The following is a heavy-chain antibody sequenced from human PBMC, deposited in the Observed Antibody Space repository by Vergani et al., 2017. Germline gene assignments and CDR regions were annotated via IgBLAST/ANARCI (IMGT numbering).Heavy chain of an antibody. J-gene: IGHJ4*02. CDR3: ARTESFILRYFHWAL. V-gene: IGHV4-39*01. CDR1: GGSITSSSYY. CDR2: IYHSGGA. Sequence: QLHLQESGPGLVKPSETLSLTFTVSGGSITSSSYYWGWIRQPPGKGLELIGYIYHSGGAYYNPSLKGRVTISVDTSKNQFSLEVTSVTAADTAIYFCARTESFILRYFHWALWGQGTLVTVSS. D-gene: IGHD3-9*01.